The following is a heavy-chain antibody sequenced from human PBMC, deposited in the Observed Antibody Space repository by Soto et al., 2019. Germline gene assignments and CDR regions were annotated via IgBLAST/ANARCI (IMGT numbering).Heavy chain of an antibody. Sequence: SVKRSCKGSVCTFSSYAISWVRQEHGKGLEWMGGIIPIFGTANYAQKLQGRVTITADESTSTAYMQLSSLRSEDTAVYYCARDGGVIAVAGNYYYYGMDVWGQGTTVTVSS. CDR1: VCTFSSYA. J-gene: IGHJ6*02. CDR2: IIPIFGTA. CDR3: ARDGGVIAVAGNYYYYGMDV. V-gene: IGHV1-69*01. D-gene: IGHD6-19*01.